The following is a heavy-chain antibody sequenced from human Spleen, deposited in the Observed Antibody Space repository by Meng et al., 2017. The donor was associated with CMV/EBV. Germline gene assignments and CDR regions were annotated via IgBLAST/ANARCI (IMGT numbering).Heavy chain of an antibody. CDR3: ARVRCPSDSCYYYFDY. J-gene: IGHJ4*02. D-gene: IGHD2-15*01. CDR2: LYYTGST. CDR1: GGSVSSDKYS. V-gene: IGHV4-61*01. Sequence: SETLSLTCTVSGGSVSSDKYSWSWIRQPPGKGLGWIGNLYYTGSTNYNPSLKSRVTILVDTSKNQFSLKLSSVTAADTAVYYCARVRCPSDSCYYYFDYWGQGTLVTVSS.